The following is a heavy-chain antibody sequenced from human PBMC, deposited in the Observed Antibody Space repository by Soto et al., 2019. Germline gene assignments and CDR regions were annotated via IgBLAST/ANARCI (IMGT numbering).Heavy chain of an antibody. Sequence: SETLSLTCAVYGGSFSGYYWSWIRQPPGKGLEWIGEINHSGSTNYNPSLKSRVTISVDTSKNQFSLKLSSVTAADTAVYYCARERDGYNYGWFDPWGQGTLVTVSS. J-gene: IGHJ5*02. CDR1: GGSFSGYY. CDR3: ARERDGYNYGWFDP. CDR2: INHSGST. D-gene: IGHD5-12*01. V-gene: IGHV4-34*01.